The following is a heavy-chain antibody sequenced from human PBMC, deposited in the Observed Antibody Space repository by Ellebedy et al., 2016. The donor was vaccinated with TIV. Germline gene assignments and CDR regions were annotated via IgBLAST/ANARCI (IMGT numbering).Heavy chain of an antibody. Sequence: ASVKVSCKASGGTFSSYAISWVRQAPGQGLEWMGRIIPILGIANYAQKFQGRVTITADKSTSTAYMELSSLRSEDTAVYYCARSRSGYYDSSGHLHPDYWGQGTLVTVSS. J-gene: IGHJ4*02. CDR3: ARSRSGYYDSSGHLHPDY. CDR2: IIPILGIA. V-gene: IGHV1-69*04. CDR1: GGTFSSYA. D-gene: IGHD3-22*01.